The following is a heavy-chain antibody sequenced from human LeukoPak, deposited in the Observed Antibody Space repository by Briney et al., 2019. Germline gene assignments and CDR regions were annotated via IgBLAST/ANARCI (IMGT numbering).Heavy chain of an antibody. V-gene: IGHV4-39*07. CDR3: ARGKLLLWFGESLGKQETFDY. CDR1: GGSISSSSYY. CDR2: INHSGST. J-gene: IGHJ4*02. D-gene: IGHD3-10*01. Sequence: SETLSLTCTVSGGSISSSSYYWSWIRQPPGKGLEWIGEINHSGSTNYNPSLKSRVTISVDTSKNQFSLKLSSVTAADTAVYYCARGKLLLWFGESLGKQETFDYWGQGTLVTVSS.